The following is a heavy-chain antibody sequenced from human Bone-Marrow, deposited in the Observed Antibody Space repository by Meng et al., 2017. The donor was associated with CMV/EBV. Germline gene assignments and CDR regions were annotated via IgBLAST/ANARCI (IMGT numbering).Heavy chain of an antibody. Sequence: ASVKVSCKASGGTFSSYTISWVRQAPGQGLEWMGGISAYNGNTNYAQKLQGRVTMTTDTSMSTAYMELRSLRSDDTAVYYCARDGEYCSGGSCQNYYYYGMDVWGQGTTVTVSS. V-gene: IGHV1-18*01. CDR1: GGTFSSYT. CDR2: ISAYNGNT. CDR3: ARDGEYCSGGSCQNYYYYGMDV. D-gene: IGHD2-15*01. J-gene: IGHJ6*02.